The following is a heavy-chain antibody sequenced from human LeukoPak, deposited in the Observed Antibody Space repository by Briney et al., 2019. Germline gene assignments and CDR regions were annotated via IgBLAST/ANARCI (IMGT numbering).Heavy chain of an antibody. J-gene: IGHJ4*02. CDR2: INPNSGGT. D-gene: IGHD6-6*01. Sequence: ASVKVSCKASGYTFSGYYMHWVRQAPGQGLEWMGWINPNSGGTNYAQKFQGRVTMTRDTSISTAYMELSRLRSDDTAVYYCARGDSSSVPGWYPGHYFDYWGQGTLVTVSS. CDR1: GYTFSGYY. CDR3: ARGDSSSVPGWYPGHYFDY. V-gene: IGHV1-2*02.